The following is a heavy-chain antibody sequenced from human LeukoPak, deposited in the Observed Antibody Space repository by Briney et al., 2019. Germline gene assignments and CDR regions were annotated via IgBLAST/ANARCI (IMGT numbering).Heavy chain of an antibody. Sequence: GGSLRLSCSASGFAFSSYTMHWVRQAPGKGLEYVSYIRSNGENTDYADSVKGRFTISRDNSKNTLYLHMSSLRPEDTAVYYCVKTSVGGGWYGYYLDYWGRGTLVTVSS. V-gene: IGHV3-64D*09. CDR3: VKTSVGGGWYGYYLDY. D-gene: IGHD6-19*01. CDR2: IRSNGENT. CDR1: GFAFSSYT. J-gene: IGHJ4*02.